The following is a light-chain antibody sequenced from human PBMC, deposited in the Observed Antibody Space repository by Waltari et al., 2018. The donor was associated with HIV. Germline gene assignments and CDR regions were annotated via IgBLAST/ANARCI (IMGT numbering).Light chain of an antibody. J-gene: IGLJ2*01. CDR3: QSYDSSLSGSI. CDR1: SSHIGAGHD. Sequence: QSVLTQPPSVSGAPGQRVTIPCTGSSSHIGAGHDVHWYQQLPGTAPKLLINGNINRPSGVPDRFSDSKSGTSASLAITGLQAEDEADYYCQSYDSSLSGSIFGGGTKLTVL. CDR2: GNI. V-gene: IGLV1-40*01.